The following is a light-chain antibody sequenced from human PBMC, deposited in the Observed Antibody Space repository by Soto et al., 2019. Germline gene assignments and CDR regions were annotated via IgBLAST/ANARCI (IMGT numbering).Light chain of an antibody. CDR3: QQYDRSDTWT. V-gene: IGKV3D-15*01. CDR1: QSLGGN. J-gene: IGKJ1*01. Sequence: EIVMTQSPATLSVSPGERATLSCRASQSLGGNLAWYQQKPGQAPRLLISGASTRASGIPDRFSGSGSGTDFTLSISRLEPGDFAVYYCQQYDRSDTWTFGPGTKVDIK. CDR2: GAS.